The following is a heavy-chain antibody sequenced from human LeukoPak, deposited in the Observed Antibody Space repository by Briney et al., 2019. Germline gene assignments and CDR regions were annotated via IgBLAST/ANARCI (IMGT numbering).Heavy chain of an antibody. Sequence: PGGSLRLSCAASGFIFSSYAMSWVRQAPGKGLEWVSTITGSGGITYYADSVKGRFTISRDNSKNTLYLQMNRLRAEDTAVYYCAKDRPGYYYDSSGIMGYWGQGTLVTVSS. CDR1: GFIFSSYA. J-gene: IGHJ4*02. CDR3: AKDRPGYYYDSSGIMGY. CDR2: ITGSGGIT. D-gene: IGHD3-22*01. V-gene: IGHV3-23*01.